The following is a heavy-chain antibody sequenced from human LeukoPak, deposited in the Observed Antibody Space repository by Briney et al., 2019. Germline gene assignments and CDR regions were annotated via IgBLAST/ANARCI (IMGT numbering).Heavy chain of an antibody. CDR1: GFTFSNAW. CDR2: IKSKTDGGTT. Sequence: GGSLRLSCAASGFTFSNAWMSWVRQAPGKGLEWVGRIKSKTDGGTTDYAAPVKGRFTISRDDSKNTLYLQMNSLKTEDTAVYYCARQGGGAYYYDSSGYYQSPFDYWGQGTLVTVSA. J-gene: IGHJ4*02. V-gene: IGHV3-15*01. CDR3: ARQGGGAYYYDSSGYYQSPFDY. D-gene: IGHD3-22*01.